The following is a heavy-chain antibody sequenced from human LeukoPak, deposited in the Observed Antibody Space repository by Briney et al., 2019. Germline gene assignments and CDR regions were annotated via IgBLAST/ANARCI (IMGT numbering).Heavy chain of an antibody. D-gene: IGHD3-22*01. J-gene: IGHJ4*02. Sequence: PGGSLRLSCAASGFTFSSYAMSWVRQAPGKGLEWVSAISGSGGSTYYADSVKGRFTISRDNSKNTLYIQMHSLRPEDTAVYYCARSLYYYDSSGYYYYWGQGTLVTVPS. CDR3: ARSLYYYDSSGYYYY. V-gene: IGHV3-23*01. CDR2: ISGSGGST. CDR1: GFTFSSYA.